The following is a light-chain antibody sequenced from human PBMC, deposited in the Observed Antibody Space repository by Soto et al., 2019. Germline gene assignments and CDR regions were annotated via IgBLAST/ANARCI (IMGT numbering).Light chain of an antibody. CDR2: EGS. Sequence: QSVLTQPASVSGSPGQSITISCTGTSSDVGSYNLVSWYQQHPGKAPKLMIYEGSKRPSGVSNRFSGSKSDNTASLTISGLQAEDEADYCCCSYAGSSTLVFGGGTKLTVL. J-gene: IGLJ2*01. V-gene: IGLV2-23*01. CDR3: CSYAGSSTLV. CDR1: SSDVGSYNL.